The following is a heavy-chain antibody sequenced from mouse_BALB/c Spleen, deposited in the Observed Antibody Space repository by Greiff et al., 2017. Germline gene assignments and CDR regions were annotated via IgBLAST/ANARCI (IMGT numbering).Heavy chain of an antibody. Sequence: EVQRVESGGGLVQPGGSLRLSCATSGFTFTDYYMSWVRQPPGKALEWLGFIRNKANGYTTEYSASVKGRFTISRDNSQSILYLQMNTLRAEDSATYYCARDGTGAMDYWGQGTSVTVSS. CDR2: IRNKANGYTT. CDR1: GFTFTDYY. D-gene: IGHD3-3*01. J-gene: IGHJ4*01. CDR3: ARDGTGAMDY. V-gene: IGHV7-3*02.